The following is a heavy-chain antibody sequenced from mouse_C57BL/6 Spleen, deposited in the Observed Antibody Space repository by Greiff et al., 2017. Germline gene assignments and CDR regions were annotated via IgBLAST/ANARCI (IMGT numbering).Heavy chain of an antibody. CDR1: GFTFSDYG. J-gene: IGHJ2*01. CDR2: ISSGSSTI. CDR3: ARKYYGSSHFDY. V-gene: IGHV5-17*01. D-gene: IGHD1-1*01. Sequence: EVNLVESGGGLVKPGGSLKLSCAASGFTFSDYGMHWVRQAPEKGLEWVAYISSGSSTIYYADTVKGRFTISRDNAKNTLFLQMTSLRSEDTAMYYCARKYYGSSHFDYWGQGTTLTVSS.